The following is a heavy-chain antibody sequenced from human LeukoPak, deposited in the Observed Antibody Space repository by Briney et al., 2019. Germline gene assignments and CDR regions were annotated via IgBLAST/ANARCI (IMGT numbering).Heavy chain of an antibody. V-gene: IGHV1-2*02. CDR2: INPNSGGT. D-gene: IGHD3-22*01. CDR1: GYTFTGYY. CDR3: ARDYDSSGYYRSNVDY. Sequence: GASVKVSCKASGYTFTGYYMHWVRQAPGQGLEWMGWINPNSGGTNYAQKFQGRVTMTRDTSISTAYMELSRLRSDDTAVYYCARDYDSSGYYRSNVDYWGQGTLVTVSS. J-gene: IGHJ4*02.